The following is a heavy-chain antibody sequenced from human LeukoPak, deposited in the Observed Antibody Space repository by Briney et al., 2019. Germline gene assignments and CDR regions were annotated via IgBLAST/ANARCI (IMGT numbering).Heavy chain of an antibody. Sequence: SVKVSCKASGGTFSSYAISWVRQAPGQGLEWMGGIIPIFGTANYAQKFQGRVTITADESTSTAYMELSSLRSEDTAVYYCASPLGGILTGSQYYYYGMDVWGQGTTVTVSS. V-gene: IGHV1-69*13. CDR2: IIPIFGTA. CDR1: GGTFSSYA. D-gene: IGHD3-9*01. CDR3: ASPLGGILTGSQYYYYGMDV. J-gene: IGHJ6*02.